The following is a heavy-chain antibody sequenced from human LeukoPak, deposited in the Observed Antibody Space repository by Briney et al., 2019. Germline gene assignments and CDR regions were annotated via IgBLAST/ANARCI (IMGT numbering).Heavy chain of an antibody. Sequence: GESLKISCKGSGYSFSNAWIGWVRQMPGKGLEWMGIIWPGDSDTRNSPSFQGRVTISADKSISTAYLQWSSLQASDTAMYYCARLAKARRDGYNFGFDYWGQGTLVTVSS. D-gene: IGHD5-24*01. V-gene: IGHV5-51*01. CDR1: GYSFSNAW. CDR2: IWPGDSDT. J-gene: IGHJ4*02. CDR3: ARLAKARRDGYNFGFDY.